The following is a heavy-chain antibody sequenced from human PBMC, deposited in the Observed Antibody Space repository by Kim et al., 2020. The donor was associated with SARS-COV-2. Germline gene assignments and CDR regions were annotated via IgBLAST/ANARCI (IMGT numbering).Heavy chain of an antibody. CDR3: ARDLQAMPTSGSGY. Sequence: AQKFQGRVTMTRDTSTSTVYMELSSLRSEDTAVYYCARDLQAMPTSGSGYWGQGTLVTVSS. D-gene: IGHD2-2*01. J-gene: IGHJ4*02. V-gene: IGHV1-46*01.